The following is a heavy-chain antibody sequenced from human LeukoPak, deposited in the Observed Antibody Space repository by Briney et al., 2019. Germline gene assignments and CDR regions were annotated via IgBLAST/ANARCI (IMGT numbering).Heavy chain of an antibody. J-gene: IGHJ4*02. CDR2: ISSSSSYI. CDR3: ARDLGAPVDY. CDR1: GFTFSSYW. D-gene: IGHD1-26*01. V-gene: IGHV3-21*01. Sequence: GGSLRLSCAASGFTFSSYWMSWVRQAPGKGLEWVSSISSSSSYIYYADPVKGRFTISRDNAKNSLYLQMNSLRAEDTAVYYCARDLGAPVDYWGQGTLVTVSS.